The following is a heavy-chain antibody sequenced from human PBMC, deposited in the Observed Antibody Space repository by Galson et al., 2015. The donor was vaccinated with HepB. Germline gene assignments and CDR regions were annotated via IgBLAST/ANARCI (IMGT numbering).Heavy chain of an antibody. J-gene: IGHJ4*02. CDR2: IYYSGST. D-gene: IGHD6-6*01. CDR1: GGSISSGGYS. V-gene: IGHV4-31*11. CDR3: ARGLIAARPAFDY. Sequence: TLSLTCAVSGGSISSGGYSWSWIRQPPGKGLEWIGYIYYSGSTYYNPSLKSRVTISVDTSRNQFSLKLSSVTAADTAVYYCARGLIAARPAFDYWGQGTLVTVSS.